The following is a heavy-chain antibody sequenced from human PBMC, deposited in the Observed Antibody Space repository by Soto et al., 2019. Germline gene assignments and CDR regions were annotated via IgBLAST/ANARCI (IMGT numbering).Heavy chain of an antibody. D-gene: IGHD3-22*01. CDR2: ISGGGGTT. Sequence: XGSLRLSCAASEFTFSSYAMNWVRQAAGKGLEWVSVISGGGGTTYYADSVKGRFRISRDNSKNTLYLQMNSLRVEDTAVYYCAKGKVAYDNSGLQYFYYFPMNVWGQGTTVTVS. CDR1: EFTFSSYA. CDR3: AKGKVAYDNSGLQYFYYFPMNV. J-gene: IGHJ6*02. V-gene: IGHV3-23*01.